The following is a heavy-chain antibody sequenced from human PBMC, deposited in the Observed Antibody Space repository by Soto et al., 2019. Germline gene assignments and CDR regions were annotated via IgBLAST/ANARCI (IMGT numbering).Heavy chain of an antibody. Sequence: GGSLRLSCAASGFTFSTYHMNWVRQAPGKGLEWVSTIRDSGHSTHYADSVRGRFAISRDNSKNTLFLQMNSLRAEDTAVYYCARVKAQILSSGWYGGDDIWGQGTMVTVSS. J-gene: IGHJ3*02. V-gene: IGHV3-23*01. D-gene: IGHD6-19*01. CDR3: ARVKAQILSSGWYGGDDI. CDR1: GFTFSTYH. CDR2: IRDSGHST.